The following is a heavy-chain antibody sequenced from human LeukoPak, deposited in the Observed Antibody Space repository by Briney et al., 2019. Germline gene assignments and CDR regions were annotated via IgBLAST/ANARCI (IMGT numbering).Heavy chain of an antibody. V-gene: IGHV1-46*01. CDR3: ARESYGDSTHFDY. D-gene: IGHD4-17*01. CDR2: INPSGGST. J-gene: IGHJ4*02. CDR1: GGTFSSYA. Sequence: ASVKVSCKASGGTFSSYAISWVRQAPGQGLEWMGIINPSGGSTSYAQKFQGRVTMTRDTSTSTVYMELSSLRSEDTAVYYCARESYGDSTHFDYWGQGTLVTVSS.